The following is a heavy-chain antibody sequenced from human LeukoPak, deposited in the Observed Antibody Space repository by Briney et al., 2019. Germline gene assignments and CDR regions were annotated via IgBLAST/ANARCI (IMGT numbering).Heavy chain of an antibody. J-gene: IGHJ4*02. CDR2: INSDGSST. D-gene: IGHD3-10*01. CDR1: GFTFSNYR. V-gene: IGHV3-74*01. CDR3: ARGGSGSNYPFDD. Sequence: QPGGSLRLSCAASGFTFSNYRMHWVRQAPGKGLVWVSRINSDGSSTNYEDSVKGRLTISRDNAKNSLYLQMNSLRDEDTAAYYCARGGSGSNYPFDDWGQGTLVTVSS.